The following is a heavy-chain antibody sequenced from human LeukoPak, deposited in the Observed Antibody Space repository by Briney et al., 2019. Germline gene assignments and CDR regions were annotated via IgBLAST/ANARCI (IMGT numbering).Heavy chain of an antibody. Sequence: ASVKVSCKASGYTFSSFGISWVRQAPGQGLEWLGWISAYNGDTNYAQKLQGRVTMTTDTSTNTAYMELRSLRSDDTAVYYCERGGGYCSGGSCYEFDYWGQGTLVTVSS. CDR1: GYTFSSFG. CDR2: ISAYNGDT. V-gene: IGHV1-18*01. D-gene: IGHD2-15*01. CDR3: ERGGGYCSGGSCYEFDY. J-gene: IGHJ4*02.